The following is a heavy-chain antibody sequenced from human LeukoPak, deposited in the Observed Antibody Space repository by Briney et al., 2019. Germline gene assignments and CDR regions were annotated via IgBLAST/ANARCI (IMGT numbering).Heavy chain of an antibody. CDR1: GYTLTELF. CDR3: ATSSSSWYSLQYFDY. CDR2: FDPEDGET. Sequence: ASVKVSCKVSGYTLTELFMHWVRQAPGKGREWMGGFDPEDGETIYAQKFQGRVTMTEDTSTDTAYMELSSLRSEDTAVYYCATSSSSWYSLQYFDYWGQGTLVTVYS. D-gene: IGHD6-13*01. J-gene: IGHJ4*02. V-gene: IGHV1-24*01.